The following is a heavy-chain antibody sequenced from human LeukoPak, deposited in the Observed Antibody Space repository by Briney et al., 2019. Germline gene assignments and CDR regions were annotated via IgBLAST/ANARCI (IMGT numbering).Heavy chain of an antibody. Sequence: SETLSLTCTVSGASIDFESYYWTWVRQSAGKGLEWIGRIDHGGVTNYNPSLQSRVTISLDTSQKQFSLKLDSVTAADTAVYYCARGHDYYSEYFQHWRQGTLVSVSS. D-gene: IGHD1-26*01. CDR1: GASIDFESYY. CDR2: IDHGGVT. V-gene: IGHV4-61*02. CDR3: ARGHDYYSEYFQH. J-gene: IGHJ1*01.